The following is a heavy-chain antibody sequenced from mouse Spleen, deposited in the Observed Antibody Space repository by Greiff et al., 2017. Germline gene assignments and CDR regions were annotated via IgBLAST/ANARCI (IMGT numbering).Heavy chain of an antibody. J-gene: IGHJ1*01. Sequence: DVMLMESGGGLVKLGGSLKLSCAASGFTFSSYAMSWVRQTPEKRLEWVATISSGGGNTYYPDSVKGRFTISRDNAKNTLYLQMSSLKSEDTAMYYCARLGFYWYFDVWGAGTTVTVSS. CDR3: ARLGFYWYFDV. V-gene: IGHV5-9*01. CDR1: GFTFSSYA. CDR2: ISSGGGNT. D-gene: IGHD3-1*01.